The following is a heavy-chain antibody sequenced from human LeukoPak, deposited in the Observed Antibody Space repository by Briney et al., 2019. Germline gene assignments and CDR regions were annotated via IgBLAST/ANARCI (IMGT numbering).Heavy chain of an antibody. J-gene: IGHJ4*02. CDR3: ARGPVAARPYYFDY. D-gene: IGHD6-6*01. V-gene: IGHV4-34*01. CDR1: GFTFSSYS. Sequence: GSLRLSCAASGFTFSSYSMNWIRQPSGKGLEWIGEINHSGSTNYNPSLKSRVTISVDTSKNQFSLKLSSVTAADTAVYYCARGPVAARPYYFDYWGQGTLVTVSS. CDR2: INHSGST.